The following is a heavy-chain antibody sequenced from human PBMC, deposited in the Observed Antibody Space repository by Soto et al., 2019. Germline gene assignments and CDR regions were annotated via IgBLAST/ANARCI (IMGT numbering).Heavy chain of an antibody. V-gene: IGHV6-1*01. CDR3: ARARRTGYSSSWDENYYYYYGMDV. J-gene: IGHJ6*02. CDR2: TYYRSKWYN. Sequence: PSQTLSLTCAISGDSVSSNSAAWNWIRQSPSRGLEWLGRTYYRSKWYNDYAVPVKSRITINPDTSKNQFSLQLNSVTPEDTAVYYCARARRTGYSSSWDENYYYYYGMDVWGQGTTVTVSS. D-gene: IGHD6-13*01. CDR1: GDSVSSNSAA.